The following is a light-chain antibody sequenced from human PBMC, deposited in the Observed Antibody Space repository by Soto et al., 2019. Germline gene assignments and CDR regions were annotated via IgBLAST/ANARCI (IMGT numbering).Light chain of an antibody. J-gene: IGKJ4*01. CDR3: QQYNSYPLT. Sequence: DIQMTQSPTSLSASIGDRVTITCRASQDIMNYLTWFQQKPGKAPKSLIYGASKLQSGVPSKFIGSGSGTEFTLPITSLQPEDFATYYCQQYNSYPLTFGGGTKVEIK. V-gene: IGKV1-16*02. CDR2: GAS. CDR1: QDIMNY.